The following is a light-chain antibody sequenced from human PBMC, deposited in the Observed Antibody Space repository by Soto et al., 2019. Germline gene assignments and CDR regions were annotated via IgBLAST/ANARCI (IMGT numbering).Light chain of an antibody. J-gene: IGLJ3*02. CDR1: SSDVGYYNY. CDR2: EVS. CDR3: SSYASSSTPKV. Sequence: QSALTQPASVSGSPGQSITISCTGTSSDVGYYNYVSWYQQHPGKAPKLMIYEVSNRPSGVSSRFSGSKSGSTASLTISGLQAEDEADYYCSSYASSSTPKVFGGGTKLTVL. V-gene: IGLV2-14*01.